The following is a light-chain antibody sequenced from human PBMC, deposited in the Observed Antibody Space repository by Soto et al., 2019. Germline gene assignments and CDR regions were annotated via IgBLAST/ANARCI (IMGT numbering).Light chain of an antibody. Sequence: DIQMTQSPASLSASVGDKVTLTCGASPSVSSYFNWYQKKPGKAPKLLIYASSSLQSGVPSRVSGSGEGTDVPLTSNSMKNEDFATYDCQQSYRLLGTFGQGTRLEIK. J-gene: IGKJ5*01. CDR3: QQSYRLLGT. V-gene: IGKV1-39*01. CDR1: PSVSSY. CDR2: ASS.